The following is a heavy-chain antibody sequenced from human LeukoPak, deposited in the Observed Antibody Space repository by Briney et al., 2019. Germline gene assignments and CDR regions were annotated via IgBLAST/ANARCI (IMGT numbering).Heavy chain of an antibody. CDR2: IYYSGST. Sequence: SETLSLTCTVSGGSISSSSYYWGWIRQPPGKGLEWIGSIYYSGSTYYNPSLKSRVTISVDTSKNQFSLKLSSVTATDTAVYYCAREKQEWELEGVNWIDPWGQGTLVTVSS. CDR3: AREKQEWELEGVNWIDP. J-gene: IGHJ5*02. CDR1: GGSISSSSYY. D-gene: IGHD1-26*01. V-gene: IGHV4-39*07.